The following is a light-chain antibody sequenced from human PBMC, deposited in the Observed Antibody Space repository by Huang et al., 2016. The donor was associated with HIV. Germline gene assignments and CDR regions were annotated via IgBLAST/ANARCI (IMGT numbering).Light chain of an antibody. Sequence: IQLTQSPSSLSASVGDRVTITCRASQGISSFLAWYQQKPGKDPKLLMYAASTLHSGVPLRFSGSGSGTDFTLTFSSLQPEDFATYYCQQFNNYPLTFGGGTKVEIK. CDR1: QGISSF. V-gene: IGKV1-9*01. CDR3: QQFNNYPLT. CDR2: AAS. J-gene: IGKJ4*01.